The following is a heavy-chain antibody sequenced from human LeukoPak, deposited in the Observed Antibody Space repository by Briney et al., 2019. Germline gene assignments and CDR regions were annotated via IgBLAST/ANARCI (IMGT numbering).Heavy chain of an antibody. Sequence: SETLSLTCTVSGYSISSGYYWGWIRQPPGKGLEWIGSIYHSGSTYYNPSLKGRVTISVDTSKNQFSLKLSSVTAADTAVYYCARPYGPGSRARIRAFDIWGQGTMVTVSS. D-gene: IGHD3-10*01. V-gene: IGHV4-38-2*02. CDR3: ARPYGPGSRARIRAFDI. CDR2: IYHSGST. J-gene: IGHJ3*02. CDR1: GYSISSGYY.